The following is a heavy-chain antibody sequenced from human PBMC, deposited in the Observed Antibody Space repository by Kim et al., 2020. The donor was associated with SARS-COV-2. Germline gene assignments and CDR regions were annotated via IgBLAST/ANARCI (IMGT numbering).Heavy chain of an antibody. CDR3: ARNLVPTTKTYGMDV. CDR2: ISSTSAYI. V-gene: IGHV3-21*01. CDR1: GFTFSTYS. J-gene: IGHJ6*02. Sequence: GGSLRLSCAASGFTFSTYSMNWVRQAPGKGLEWVSSISSTSAYICYADSVKGRFTISRDNAKDSLYLQMNSLRAEDTAVYYCARNLVPTTKTYGMDVWGQGTTVTVSS. D-gene: IGHD2-2*01.